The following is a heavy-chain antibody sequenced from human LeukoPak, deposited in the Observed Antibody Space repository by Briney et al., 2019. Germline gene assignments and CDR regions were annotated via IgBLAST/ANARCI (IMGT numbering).Heavy chain of an antibody. CDR2: MNPNSGNT. J-gene: IGHJ4*02. V-gene: IGHV1-8*01. CDR1: GYTFTTYD. Sequence: ASVKVSCKASGYTFTTYDINWVRQATGQGLEWMGWMNPNSGNTGYAQKFQGRVTMTRNTSISTAYMELSSLRSEDTAVYYCARSRVVVAARPRGLGYWGQGTLVTVSS. CDR3: ARSRVVVAARPRGLGY. D-gene: IGHD2-15*01.